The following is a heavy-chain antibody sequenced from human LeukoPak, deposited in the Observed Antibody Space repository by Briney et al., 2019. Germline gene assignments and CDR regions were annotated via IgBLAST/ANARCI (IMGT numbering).Heavy chain of an antibody. CDR1: GYSISSGYY. V-gene: IGHV4-38-2*02. Sequence: SETLSLTCTVSGYSISSGYYWGWIRQPPGKGLEWIGSIYHSGSTYYNPSLKSRVTISVDTSKNQFPLKLSSVTAADTAVYYCAREALDAFDIWGQGTMVTVSS. CDR3: AREALDAFDI. J-gene: IGHJ3*02. CDR2: IYHSGST.